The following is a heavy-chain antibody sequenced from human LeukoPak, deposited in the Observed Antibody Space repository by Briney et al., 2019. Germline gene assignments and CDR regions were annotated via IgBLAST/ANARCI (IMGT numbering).Heavy chain of an antibody. J-gene: IGHJ4*02. D-gene: IGHD1-26*01. CDR3: AKDETRDRRGSGSYTGASVDY. Sequence: GGSLRLSCAASGFTFSSYAMSWVRQAPGKGLEWVSAISGSGGSTYYADSVKGRFTISRDNSKNTLYLQMNSLRAEDTAVYYCAKDETRDRRGSGSYTGASVDYWGQGTLVTVSS. V-gene: IGHV3-23*01. CDR1: GFTFSSYA. CDR2: ISGSGGST.